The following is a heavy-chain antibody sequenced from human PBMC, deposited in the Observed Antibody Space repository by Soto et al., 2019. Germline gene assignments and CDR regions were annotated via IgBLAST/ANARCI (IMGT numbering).Heavy chain of an antibody. V-gene: IGHV1-46*01. CDR2: IKCSGGET. D-gene: IGHD2-2*01. J-gene: IGHJ5*02. CDR1: GYTFTNYY. CDR3: ARDLVVVPAAMDGINWFDP. Sequence: ASVKVSCXTSGYTFTNYYMHWVRQAPGQGLEWMGIIKCSGGETTYAQKFQGRVTITRDTSTSTAYMELRSLRSDDTAVYYCARDLVVVPAAMDGINWFDPWGQGTLVTVSS.